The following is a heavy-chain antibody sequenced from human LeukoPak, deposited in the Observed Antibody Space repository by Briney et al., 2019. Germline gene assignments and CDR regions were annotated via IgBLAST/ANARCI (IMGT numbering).Heavy chain of an antibody. CDR2: INSSGCNI. CDR1: GFTFSDYY. V-gene: IGHV3-11*04. Sequence: GGSLRLSCAASGFTFSDYYMSWTRQAPGKGLEGVSHINSSGCNIYYADSVKGRFTICRDNAKNSLYLQMNSLRAEDTAVYYCARVLMAVRMTTVTHYYFDYWGQGTLVTVSS. CDR3: ARVLMAVRMTTVTHYYFDY. J-gene: IGHJ4*02. D-gene: IGHD4-17*01.